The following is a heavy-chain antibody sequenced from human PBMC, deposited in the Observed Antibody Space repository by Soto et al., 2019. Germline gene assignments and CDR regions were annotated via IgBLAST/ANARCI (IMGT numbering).Heavy chain of an antibody. Sequence: PWGSLRRSCSSSVFTVSTYVMHWFGQAPGNWLEWVAAMSHDGTKQYYVDSVKVLFTISRDNSRNTLFLQLNSLRDEDTAVYYCAKEYGSTWIDHWGQGTPVTVSS. CDR2: MSHDGTKQ. CDR1: VFTVSTYV. CDR3: AKEYGSTWIDH. D-gene: IGHD6-13*01. J-gene: IGHJ4*02. V-gene: IGHV3-30*18.